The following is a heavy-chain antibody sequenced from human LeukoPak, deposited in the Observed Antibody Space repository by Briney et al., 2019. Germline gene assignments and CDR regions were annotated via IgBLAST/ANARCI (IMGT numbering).Heavy chain of an antibody. D-gene: IGHD2-2*01. CDR3: ARVLNVLGYCSSTSCYPFDY. V-gene: IGHV1-2*06. Sequence: ASMKVFCKASGYTFTGYYMHWVRQAPGQGLEWMGRINPNSGGTNYAQKFQGRVTMTRDTSISTAYMELSRLRSDDTAVYYCARVLNVLGYCSSTSCYPFDYWGQGTLVTVSS. CDR1: GYTFTGYY. J-gene: IGHJ4*02. CDR2: INPNSGGT.